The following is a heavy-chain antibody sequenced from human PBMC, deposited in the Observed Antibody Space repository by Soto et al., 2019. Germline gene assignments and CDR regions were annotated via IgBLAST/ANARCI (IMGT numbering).Heavy chain of an antibody. Sequence: ASVKVSCKASGYTFTGYYIHWVRQAPGQGLAWMGWINPNSGGTHYAQKFQGWVTMTRDTSISTDDMELSGLRADDTAVYYVARAIWGQWELDFWGQGTLVTVSS. D-gene: IGHD1-26*01. CDR2: INPNSGGT. CDR3: ARAIWGQWELDF. J-gene: IGHJ4*02. CDR1: GYTFTGYY. V-gene: IGHV1-2*04.